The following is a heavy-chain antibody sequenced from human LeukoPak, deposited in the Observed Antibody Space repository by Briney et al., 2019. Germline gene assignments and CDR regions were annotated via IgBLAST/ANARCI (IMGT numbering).Heavy chain of an antibody. D-gene: IGHD3-16*01. V-gene: IGHV4-59*01. J-gene: IGHJ6*03. CDR3: ARFGGSYYYYMDV. CDR2: IYYSGST. CDR1: GGSFSGYY. Sequence: PSETLSLTCAVYGGSFSGYYWSWIRQPPGKGLEWIGYIYYSGSTNYNPSLKSRVTISVDTSKNQFSLKLSSVTAADTAVYYCARFGGSYYYYMDVWGKGTTVTVSS.